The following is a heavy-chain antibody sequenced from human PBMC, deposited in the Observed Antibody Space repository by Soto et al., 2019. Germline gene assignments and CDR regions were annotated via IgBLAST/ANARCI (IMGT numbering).Heavy chain of an antibody. CDR3: AKGGAYCGSTSCSVSAEYFQH. CDR2: INWDGFST. Sequence: EVHLVESGGVVVQPGGSLRLSCAASGFNFDDYTMHWVRQAPGKGLEWVSLINWDGFSTSYADSVRGRFTISRDSSKDSLYLQMNSLRLEDTALYYCAKGGAYCGSTSCSVSAEYFQHWGQGTLVTVSS. V-gene: IGHV3-43*01. CDR1: GFNFDDYT. D-gene: IGHD2-2*01. J-gene: IGHJ1*01.